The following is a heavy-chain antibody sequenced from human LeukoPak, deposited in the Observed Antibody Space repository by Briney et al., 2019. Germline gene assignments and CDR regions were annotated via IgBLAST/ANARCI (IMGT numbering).Heavy chain of an antibody. CDR1: GGSISSYY. CDR3: ATSDCSGGSCYGKIFGY. Sequence: SETLSLTCTVSGGSISSYYWSWIRHPPGKGLEWIGYIYYTGSTNHNPSIKSRVTISVDTYKNQFSLNLSSVTAADTAVYYCATSDCSGGSCYGKIFGYWGQGTLVTVAS. V-gene: IGHV4-59*01. CDR2: IYYTGST. D-gene: IGHD2-15*01. J-gene: IGHJ4*02.